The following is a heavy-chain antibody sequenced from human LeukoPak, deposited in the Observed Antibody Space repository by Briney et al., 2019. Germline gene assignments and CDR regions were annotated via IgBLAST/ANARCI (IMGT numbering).Heavy chain of an antibody. CDR3: ARQVVPAAMSRSNWFDP. J-gene: IGHJ5*02. CDR2: INHSGSP. D-gene: IGHD2-2*01. CDR1: GGSFSGYY. Sequence: SETLSLTCAVYGGSFSGYYWSWIRQPPGKGLEWIGEINHSGSPNYNPSLKSRVTISVDTSKNQFSLKLSSVTAADTAVYYCARQVVPAAMSRSNWFDPWGQGTLVTVSS. V-gene: IGHV4-34*01.